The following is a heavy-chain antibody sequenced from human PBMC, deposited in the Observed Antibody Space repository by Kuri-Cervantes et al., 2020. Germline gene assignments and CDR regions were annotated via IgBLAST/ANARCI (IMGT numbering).Heavy chain of an antibody. CDR2: INSDGSST. CDR3: ARGLCSSTSCYPGDY. V-gene: IGHV3-74*01. J-gene: IGHJ4*02. CDR1: GFTLNNYW. Sequence: GGSLRLSCVASGFTLNNYWMHWVRQPPGKGLVWVSSINSDGSSTSYADSVKGRFTNSRDNSKNTLYLQMGSLRAEDMAVYYCARGLCSSTSCYPGDYWAREPWSPSPQ. D-gene: IGHD2-2*01.